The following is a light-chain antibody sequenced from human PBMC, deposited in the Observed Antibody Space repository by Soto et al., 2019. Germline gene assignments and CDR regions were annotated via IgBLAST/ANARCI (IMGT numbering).Light chain of an antibody. CDR3: QHRADWPRGS. J-gene: IGKJ2*01. CDR2: HAS. Sequence: EIVLTQSPDTLSLSPGDTATLSCRVSQSVASYLAWYQQKPGQPPRLLIYHASNRATGIPARFSGSGSGTHFTLTISSLEPEDFAVYYCQHRADWPRGSFGQGTKLEIK. CDR1: QSVASY. V-gene: IGKV3-11*01.